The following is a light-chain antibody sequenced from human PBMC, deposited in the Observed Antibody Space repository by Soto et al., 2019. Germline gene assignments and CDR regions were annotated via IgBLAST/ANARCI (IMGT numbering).Light chain of an antibody. V-gene: IGKV3-11*01. J-gene: IGKJ2*01. CDR1: QSINRY. Sequence: EVVLTQSPATLSLSPGERATLSCRASQSINRYLAWYQQKPGQAPRLLIYDVSNRAAGIPARFSGSGSGTDFTLTISYLEPEDFAVDYCQLRTFGQGTKLEIK. CDR2: DVS. CDR3: QLRT.